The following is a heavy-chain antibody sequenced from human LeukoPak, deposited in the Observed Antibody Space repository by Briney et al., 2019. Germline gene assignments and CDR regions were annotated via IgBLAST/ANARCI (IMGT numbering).Heavy chain of an antibody. Sequence: PSETLSLTCTVSGGSISSSSYYWGWIRQPPGKGLEWIGSIYYSGSTYYNPSLKSRVTISVDTSKNQFSLKLSSVTAADTAVYYCARRLGYYYGDFDYWGQGTLVTVSS. D-gene: IGHD3-22*01. CDR3: ARRLGYYYGDFDY. CDR2: IYYSGST. V-gene: IGHV4-39*07. CDR1: GGSISSSSYY. J-gene: IGHJ4*02.